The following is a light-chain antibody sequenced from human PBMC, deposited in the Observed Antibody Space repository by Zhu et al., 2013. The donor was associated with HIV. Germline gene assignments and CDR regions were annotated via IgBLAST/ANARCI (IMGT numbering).Light chain of an antibody. CDR2: GAS. Sequence: EIVMTQSPASLSVSTGERVTLSCRASQSVRNNLAWYQQKPGQAPRLLIYGASTRAIGIPDRFSGSGSGTDFTLTISSLEPEDFAVYYCQQRSNWPPLTFGGGTKVEIK. CDR1: QSVRNN. J-gene: IGKJ4*01. V-gene: IGKV3-15*01. CDR3: QQRSNWPPLT.